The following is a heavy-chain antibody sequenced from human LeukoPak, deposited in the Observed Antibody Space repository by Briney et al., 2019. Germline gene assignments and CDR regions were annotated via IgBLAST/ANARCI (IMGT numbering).Heavy chain of an antibody. Sequence: ASVKVSCKASGYTFTGYYTHWVRQAPGQGLEWMGWINPNSGGTNYAQKFQGRVTMTRDTSISTAYMELSRLRSDDTAVYYCAREVVTTENWFDPWGQGTLVTVSS. CDR3: AREVVTTENWFDP. V-gene: IGHV1-2*02. D-gene: IGHD4-11*01. CDR2: INPNSGGT. CDR1: GYTFTGYY. J-gene: IGHJ5*02.